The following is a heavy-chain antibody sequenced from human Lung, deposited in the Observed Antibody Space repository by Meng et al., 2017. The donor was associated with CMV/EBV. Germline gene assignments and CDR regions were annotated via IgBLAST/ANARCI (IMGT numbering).Heavy chain of an antibody. CDR3: ARSDDFWSGYYRGRRDYYYYYGMDV. CDR1: GFTFSSYS. D-gene: IGHD3-3*01. J-gene: IGHJ6*02. V-gene: IGHV3-21*01. CDR2: ISSSSSYI. Sequence: ESXKISXAASGFTFSSYSMNWVRQAPGKGLEWVSSISSSSSYIYYADSVKGRFTISRDNAKNSLYLQMNSLRAEDTAVYYCARSDDFWSGYYRGRRDYYYYYGMDVWGQWSTVTVSS.